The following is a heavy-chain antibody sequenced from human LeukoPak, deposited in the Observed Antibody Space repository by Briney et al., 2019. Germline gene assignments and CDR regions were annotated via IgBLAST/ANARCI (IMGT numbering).Heavy chain of an antibody. CDR3: AKGFGDTTFGVVTANDY. Sequence: GGSLRLSCAASGFTFSRYAMTWVRQAPGKGLEWVATIRGVGDKTYFADSVKGRFSVSRDNSKNTVSVQMDRLSAEDTAVYYCAKGFGDTTFGVVTANDYWGQGILVTVSS. CDR1: GFTFSRYA. D-gene: IGHD3-3*01. V-gene: IGHV3-23*01. J-gene: IGHJ4*02. CDR2: IRGVGDKT.